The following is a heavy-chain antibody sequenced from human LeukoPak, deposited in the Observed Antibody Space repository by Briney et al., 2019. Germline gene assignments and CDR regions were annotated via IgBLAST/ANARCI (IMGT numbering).Heavy chain of an antibody. CDR1: GYTFTSYA. J-gene: IGHJ4*02. CDR3: ARDRVGRGSWIFDH. CDR2: INAGNGNT. V-gene: IGHV1-3*01. Sequence: ASVKVSCKASGYTFTSYAMHWVRQAPGQRLEWMGWINAGNGNTKYSQKFQGRVTITRDTSASTAYMELSSLRSEDTAVYYCARDRVGRGSWIFDHWGQGTLVTVSS. D-gene: IGHD6-13*01.